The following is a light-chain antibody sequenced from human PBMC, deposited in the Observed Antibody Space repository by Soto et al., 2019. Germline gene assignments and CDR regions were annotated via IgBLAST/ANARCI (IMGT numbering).Light chain of an antibody. CDR1: QDITKY. CDR2: DAS. CDR3: QQYYNLPPT. J-gene: IGKJ4*01. V-gene: IGKV1-33*01. Sequence: DIQMTQSPSSLSASVGDRVTITCQASQDITKYLNWYRQKPGKAPNLLIYDASKLKTGVPSRFSESGSGTYFTLTISRLQPEDIATDFCQQYYNLPPTFGGGTRVEIK.